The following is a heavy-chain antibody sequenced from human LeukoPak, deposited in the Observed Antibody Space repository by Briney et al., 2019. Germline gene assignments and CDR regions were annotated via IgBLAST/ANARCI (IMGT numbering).Heavy chain of an antibody. CDR1: GGSVSSRNYY. V-gene: IGHV4-61*01. CDR2: IPYSGRT. J-gene: IGHJ5*02. CDR3: ARGRATRGWFDP. D-gene: IGHD1-26*01. Sequence: SETLSLTCTVSGGSVSSRNYYWNWIRQSPGKGLEWIGFIPYSGRTKYNPSLKSRVTISVDTTKNQISLKLNSVTAADTAVYYCARGRATRGWFDPWGQGTLVTVSS.